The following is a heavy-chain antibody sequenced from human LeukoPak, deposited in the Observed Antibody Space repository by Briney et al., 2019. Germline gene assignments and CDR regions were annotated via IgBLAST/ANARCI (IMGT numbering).Heavy chain of an antibody. V-gene: IGHV4-59*01. CDR3: ARTTEGYCRSTSCYGFYYSYYMDV. D-gene: IGHD2-2*01. Sequence: SETLSLTCTVSGGSISNYYWSWIRQPPGKGLEWIGYIYYSGSTNYNPSLKSRVTISVDTSKNQFSLKLSSVTAADTAVYYCARTTEGYCRSTSCYGFYYSYYMDVWGKGTTVTISS. J-gene: IGHJ6*03. CDR1: GGSISNYY. CDR2: IYYSGST.